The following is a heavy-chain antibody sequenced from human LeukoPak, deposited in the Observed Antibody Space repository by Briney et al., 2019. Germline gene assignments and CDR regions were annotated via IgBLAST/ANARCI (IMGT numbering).Heavy chain of an antibody. CDR2: IKPDGSEI. D-gene: IGHD7-27*01. Sequence: GGSLRLSCAASGFTFSNSWMTWFRQTPGKGLEWVGNIKPDGSEIYYVDSVKGRFTISRDNAKNSLFLQMSSLRVEDTAIYYCARDYVWGSSESDYWGQGTLVTVSS. V-gene: IGHV3-7*01. J-gene: IGHJ4*02. CDR3: ARDYVWGSSESDY. CDR1: GFTFSNSW.